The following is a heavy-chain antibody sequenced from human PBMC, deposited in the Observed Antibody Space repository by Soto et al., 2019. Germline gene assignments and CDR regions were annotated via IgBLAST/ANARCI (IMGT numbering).Heavy chain of an antibody. D-gene: IGHD5-12*01. J-gene: IGHJ4*02. CDR3: ARDWSYDLSLDY. CDR2: IIPIFGTA. Sequence: GASVKVSCKASGGTFSSYAISWVRQAPGQGLEWMGGIIPIFGTANYAQKFQGRVTITADESTSTAYMELRSLRSDDTAVYYCARDWSYDLSLDYWGQGTLVTVSS. V-gene: IGHV1-69*13. CDR1: GGTFSSYA.